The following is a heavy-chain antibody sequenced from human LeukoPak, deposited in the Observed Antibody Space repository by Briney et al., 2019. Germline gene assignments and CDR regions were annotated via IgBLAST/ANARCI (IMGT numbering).Heavy chain of an antibody. CDR2: INPNSGGT. CDR1: GYTFTGYY. Sequence: ASVKVSCKASGYTFTGYYMHWVRQAPGQGLEWMGWINPNSGGTNYAQKFQGRVTMTRDTSISTAYMELSRLRSDDTAVYYCARASIVGATIWFDPWGQGTLVTVSS. J-gene: IGHJ5*02. V-gene: IGHV1-2*02. CDR3: ARASIVGATIWFDP. D-gene: IGHD1-26*01.